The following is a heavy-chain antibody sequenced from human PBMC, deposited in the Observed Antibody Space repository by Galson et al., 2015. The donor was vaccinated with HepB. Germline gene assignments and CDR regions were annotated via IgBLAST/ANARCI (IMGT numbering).Heavy chain of an antibody. CDR3: TSPGPYCSGGSCYSVD. CDR1: GFTFSGSA. Sequence: SLRLSCAASGFTFSGSATHWVRQASGKGLEWVGRIRSKANSYATAYAASVKGRFTISRDDSKNTAYLQMNSLKTEDTAVYYCTSPGPYCSGGSCYSVDWGQGTLVTVSS. D-gene: IGHD2-15*01. V-gene: IGHV3-73*01. J-gene: IGHJ4*02. CDR2: IRSKANSYAT.